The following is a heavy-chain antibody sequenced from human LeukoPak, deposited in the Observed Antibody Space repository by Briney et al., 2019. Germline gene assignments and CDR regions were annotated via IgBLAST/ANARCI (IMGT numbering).Heavy chain of an antibody. D-gene: IGHD3-3*01. CDR1: GFTFSSYW. CDR3: ARGPPYYDFWSGYYYFDY. J-gene: IGHJ4*02. CDR2: IKQDGSEK. Sequence: GGSLRLSCAASGFTFSSYWMSWVRQAPGKGLEWVANIKQDGSEKYYVDSVKGRFTISRDNAKNSLYLQMNSRRAEDTAVYYCARGPPYYDFWSGYYYFDYWGQGTLVTVSS. V-gene: IGHV3-7*01.